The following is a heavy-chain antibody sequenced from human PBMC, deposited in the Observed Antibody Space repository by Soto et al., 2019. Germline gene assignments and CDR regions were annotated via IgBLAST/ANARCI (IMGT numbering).Heavy chain of an antibody. J-gene: IGHJ4*02. CDR1: GYTFTSYA. V-gene: IGHV1-3*01. CDR2: INAGNGNR. CDR3: ARDSPPSDY. Sequence: QVQLVQSGAEVKKPGASVKVSCKASGYTFTSYAMHWVRQAPGQRLEWMGWINAGNGNRKYSQKFQGRVTITRDISASTAYMELSSLRSEDTAVYYCARDSPPSDYWGQGTLVTVSS.